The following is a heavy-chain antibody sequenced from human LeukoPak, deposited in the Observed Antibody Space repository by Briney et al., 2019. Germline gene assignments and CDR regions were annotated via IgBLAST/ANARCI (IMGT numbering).Heavy chain of an antibody. CDR1: GYTFTSYG. D-gene: IGHD2-8*01. CDR2: ISAYNGNT. Sequence: EASVKVSCKASGYTFTSYGINWVRQAPGQGLEWMGWISAYNGNTNYAQKLQVRVTMTTDTSTSIVCMELRSLRSDDTAVYYCARDLVSPPFDYWGQGTLVTVSS. V-gene: IGHV1-18*01. CDR3: ARDLVSPPFDY. J-gene: IGHJ4*02.